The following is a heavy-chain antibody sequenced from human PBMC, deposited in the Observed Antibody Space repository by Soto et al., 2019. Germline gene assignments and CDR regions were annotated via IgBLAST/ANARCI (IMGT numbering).Heavy chain of an antibody. V-gene: IGHV4-59*01. CDR2: IYYSGST. D-gene: IGHD3-22*01. J-gene: IGHJ3*02. CDR1: GGSISSYY. CDR3: ARDYGDYYDSSGFLQRVAFDI. Sequence: SETLSLTCTVSGGSISSYYWSWIRQPPGKGLEWIGYIYYSGSTNYNPSLKSRVTISVDTSKNQFSLELSSVTAADTAVYYCARDYGDYYDSSGFLQRVAFDIWGQGTMVTVSS.